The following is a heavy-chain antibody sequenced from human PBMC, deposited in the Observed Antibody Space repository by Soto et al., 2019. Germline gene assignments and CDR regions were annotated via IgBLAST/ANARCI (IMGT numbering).Heavy chain of an antibody. Sequence: QVQLVQSGAEVKKPGSSVKVSCKASGGTFSSYTISWVRQAPGQGLEWMGRIIPILGIANYAQKFQGRVTITADKSTSTAYMELSSLRSEDTAVYYCARLGGLPTDAFDIWGQGTMVTVSS. D-gene: IGHD3-16*01. CDR2: IIPILGIA. CDR3: ARLGGLPTDAFDI. J-gene: IGHJ3*02. V-gene: IGHV1-69*02. CDR1: GGTFSSYT.